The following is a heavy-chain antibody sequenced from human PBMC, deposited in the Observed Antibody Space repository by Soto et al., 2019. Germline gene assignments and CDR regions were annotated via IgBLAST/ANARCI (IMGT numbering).Heavy chain of an antibody. CDR1: GYTFISYA. V-gene: IGHV1-3*01. Sequence: GASVKVSCKASGYTFISYAMHWVRQAPGQRLEWMGWINAGNGNTKYSQKFQGRVTITRDTSASTAYMELSSLRSEDTAVYYCAREDDFWSGYPAYWGQGTLVTVFS. CDR2: INAGNGNT. J-gene: IGHJ4*02. CDR3: AREDDFWSGYPAY. D-gene: IGHD3-3*01.